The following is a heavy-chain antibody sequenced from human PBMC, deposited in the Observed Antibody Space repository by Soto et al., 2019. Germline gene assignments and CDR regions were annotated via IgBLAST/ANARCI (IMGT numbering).Heavy chain of an antibody. CDR1: GGSSSSGGYY. CDR3: ARDTGYNGFDP. Sequence: PLSVTCTVAGGSSSSGGYYCSWIRQHPGKGLEWIGYIYYSGSTYYNPSLKSRVTISVDTSKNQFSLKLSSVTAADTAVYYCARDTGYNGFDPWGQGTLVTVSS. D-gene: IGHD2-8*02. J-gene: IGHJ5*02. CDR2: IYYSGST. V-gene: IGHV4-31*03.